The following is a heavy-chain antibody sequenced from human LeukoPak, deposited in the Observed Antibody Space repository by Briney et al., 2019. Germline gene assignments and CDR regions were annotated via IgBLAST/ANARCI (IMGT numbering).Heavy chain of an antibody. CDR1: GYTFTSYG. D-gene: IGHD2-15*01. CDR3: ARVYCSGGSCYSADDDY. CDR2: ISAYNGNT. Sequence: GASVKVSCKASGYTFTSYGISWARQAPGQGLEWMGWISAYNGNTNYAQKLQGRVTMTTDTSTSTAYMELRSLRSDDTAVYYCARVYCSGGSCYSADDDYWGQGTLVTVSS. J-gene: IGHJ4*02. V-gene: IGHV1-18*01.